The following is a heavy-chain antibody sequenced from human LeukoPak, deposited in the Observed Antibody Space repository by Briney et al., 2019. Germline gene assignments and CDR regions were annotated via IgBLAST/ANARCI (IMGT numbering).Heavy chain of an antibody. D-gene: IGHD3-22*01. Sequence: PGGSLRLSCAASGFTFSSYGMHWVRHAPDKGLEWVAVIWYDGSNKYYADSVKGRFTISRDNSKNTLYLQMNSLRAEDTAVYYCANSTYDSSGYWIDYWGQGTLVTVSS. CDR2: IWYDGSNK. CDR1: GFTFSSYG. CDR3: ANSTYDSSGYWIDY. J-gene: IGHJ4*02. V-gene: IGHV3-33*06.